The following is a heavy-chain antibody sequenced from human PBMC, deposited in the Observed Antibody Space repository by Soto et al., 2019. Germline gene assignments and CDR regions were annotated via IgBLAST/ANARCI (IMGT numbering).Heavy chain of an antibody. J-gene: IGHJ5*02. CDR3: ARDSLAAAKNNWFDP. D-gene: IGHD6-13*01. V-gene: IGHV1-2*02. CDR2: INPNSGGT. Sequence: ASVKVSCKASGFTFTGHYIHWVRQAPGQGLEWMGWINPNSGGTSYAQKFQGRVTMTRDTSISTAYMELSRLRSDDTAVYYCARDSLAAAKNNWFDPWGQGTLVTVSS. CDR1: GFTFTGHY.